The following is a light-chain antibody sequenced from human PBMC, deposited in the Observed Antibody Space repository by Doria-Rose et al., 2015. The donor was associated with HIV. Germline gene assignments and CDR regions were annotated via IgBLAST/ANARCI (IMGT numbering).Light chain of an antibody. J-gene: IGKJ3*01. CDR3: QQYYDTPS. Sequence: DIQLTQSPESLGMSLGERATLSCKSNQSLLYTSKNYLAWYQQKPGQPPKLLIYWATTRPSGVPARFSGSRSRTDFHLTISRLEAEDVAGYYWQQYYDTPSFGPGTTVDIK. CDR2: WAT. CDR1: QSLLYTSKNY. V-gene: IGKV4-1*01.